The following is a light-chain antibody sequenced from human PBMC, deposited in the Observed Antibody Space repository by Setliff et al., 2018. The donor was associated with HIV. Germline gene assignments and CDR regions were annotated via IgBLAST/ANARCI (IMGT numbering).Light chain of an antibody. CDR3: CAYAGSSTTYV. V-gene: IGLV2-23*01. Sequence: QSVLAQPASVSGSPGQSITISCTGTSSDVGSYNLVSWYQQYSGKAPQLMIFEDNKRPSGVSNRFSGSKSGNTASLTISGLQAEDEADYYCCAYAGSSTTYVFGTGTKVTVL. CDR2: EDN. J-gene: IGLJ1*01. CDR1: SSDVGSYNL.